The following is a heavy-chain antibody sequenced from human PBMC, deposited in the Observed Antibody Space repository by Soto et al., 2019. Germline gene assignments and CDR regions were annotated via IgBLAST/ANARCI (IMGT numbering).Heavy chain of an antibody. CDR1: XXXFSSYA. CDR2: ISGSGGST. D-gene: IGHD3-10*01. CDR3: AKLPGILWFGEFLD. V-gene: IGHV3-23*01. J-gene: IGHJ4*02. Sequence: XXXFSSYAMSWVRQAPGKXLXWVSAISGSGGSTYYADSVKGRXXXXXXXXXXXXXXXXXXXXXEDTAVYYCAKLPGILWFGEFLDWGQGTLVTVXS.